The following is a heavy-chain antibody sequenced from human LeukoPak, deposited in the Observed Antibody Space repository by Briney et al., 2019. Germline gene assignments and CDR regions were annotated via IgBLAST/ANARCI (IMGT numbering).Heavy chain of an antibody. CDR2: ISGSGGST. V-gene: IGHV3-23*01. CDR3: ARVRGVISFFDY. J-gene: IGHJ4*02. CDR1: GFTFSSNA. Sequence: PGGSLRLSCAASGFTFSSNAMSWVRQAPGKGLEWVSAISGSGGSTYYADSVKGRFTISRDNAKNSLYLQMNSLRAEDTAVYYCARVRGVISFFDYWGQGTLVTVSS. D-gene: IGHD3-10*01.